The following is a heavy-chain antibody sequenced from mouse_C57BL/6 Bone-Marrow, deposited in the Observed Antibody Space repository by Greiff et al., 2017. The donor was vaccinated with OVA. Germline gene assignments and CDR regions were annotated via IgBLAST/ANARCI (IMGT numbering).Heavy chain of an antibody. D-gene: IGHD1-1*01. CDR3: ASEATYGWYIDG. Sequence: EVQLLQSGGGLVQSGCSLRLSCATSRFTFRDFYIELVRQAPGKGLEWIAASRNKANDYTTEYSASVKGRFIVSRDTSQSILYLQMNALGAEDTANYYGASEATYGWYIDGCGTGTTVTVSS. CDR2: SRNKANDYTT. J-gene: IGHJ1*03. V-gene: IGHV7-1*01. CDR1: RFTFRDFY.